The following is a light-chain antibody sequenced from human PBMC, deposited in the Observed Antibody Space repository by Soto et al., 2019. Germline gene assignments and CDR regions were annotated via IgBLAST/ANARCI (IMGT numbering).Light chain of an antibody. CDR1: QGVSDW. CDR3: QQANSYPWT. V-gene: IGKV1-12*01. J-gene: IGKJ1*01. Sequence: DIQMTQSPSSVSASEGDSVTITCRASQGVSDWVAWYQQKPGEAPKLLIYGSSSLLSGVPSRFSGTRSGTDFTLTISSLQPEDFATYYCQQANSYPWTFGQGTKVDIK. CDR2: GSS.